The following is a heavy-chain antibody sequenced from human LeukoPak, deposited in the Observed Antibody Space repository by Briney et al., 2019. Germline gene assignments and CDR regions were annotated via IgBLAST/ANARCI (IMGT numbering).Heavy chain of an antibody. CDR1: GFTFDDYA. J-gene: IGHJ4*02. D-gene: IGHD3/OR15-3a*01. CDR3: AKESRDFAPDS. Sequence: PGGSLRLSCAASGFTFDDYAMHWVRQAPGKGLEWVSLISWDGGSTYYADSVKGRFTISRDSSKNTLYLQMNSLSADDTAVYYCAKESRDFAPDSWGQGTLVTVSS. V-gene: IGHV3-43D*03. CDR2: ISWDGGST.